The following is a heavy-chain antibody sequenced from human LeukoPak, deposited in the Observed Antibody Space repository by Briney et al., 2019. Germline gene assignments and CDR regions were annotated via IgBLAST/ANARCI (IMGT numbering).Heavy chain of an antibody. CDR3: ARAIPLGGMDV. CDR2: IYSSGST. V-gene: IGHV4-61*02. D-gene: IGHD3-10*01. J-gene: IGHJ6*04. Sequence: PSETLSLTCTVSGGSISSSSYYWSWIRQPAGKGLEWIGRIYSSGSTKYSPSLKSRVTMSVDTSKKQFSLKLSSVTAADTAVYYCARAIPLGGMDVWGKGTTVTISS. CDR1: GGSISSSSYY.